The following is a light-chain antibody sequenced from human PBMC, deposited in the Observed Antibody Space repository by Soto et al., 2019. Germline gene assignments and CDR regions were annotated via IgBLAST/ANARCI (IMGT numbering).Light chain of an antibody. J-gene: IGKJ1*01. Sequence: EIVMTQSPATLSVSRGERATLSCRASQSVSSNLAWYQQKPGQAPRLLIYGASTRATGIPARFSGSGSGTEFTLTISSLQSEDFAVYYCQQYNTWPETFGQGTKVDIK. CDR1: QSVSSN. CDR3: QQYNTWPET. CDR2: GAS. V-gene: IGKV3-15*01.